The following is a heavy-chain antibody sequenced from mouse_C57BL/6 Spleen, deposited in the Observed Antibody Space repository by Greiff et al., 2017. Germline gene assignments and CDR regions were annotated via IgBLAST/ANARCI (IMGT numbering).Heavy chain of an antibody. D-gene: IGHD2-5*01. CDR3: ARKSNYGAMDY. CDR2: INYDGSST. CDR1: GFTFSDYY. V-gene: IGHV5-16*01. J-gene: IGHJ4*01. Sequence: EVKLVESEGGLVQPGSSMKLSCTASGFTFSDYYMAWVRQVPEKGLEWVANINYDGSSTYYLDSLKSRFIISRDNAKNILYLQMSSLKSEDTATYYCARKSNYGAMDYWGKGTSVTVSS.